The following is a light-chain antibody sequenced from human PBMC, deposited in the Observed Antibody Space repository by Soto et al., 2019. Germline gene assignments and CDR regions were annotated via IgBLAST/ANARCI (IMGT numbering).Light chain of an antibody. V-gene: IGKV3-20*01. CDR1: QTVSSSY. J-gene: IGKJ1*01. CDR2: GTS. CDR3: QLFGTSPWT. Sequence: EIVLTQSPATLSSSPGERATLSCRASQTVSSSYLTWYQQKPGQAPRLLIYGTSARATGIPDRFSGSGSGTDFTLTISRLEPEDFAVYFCQLFGTSPWTFGQGTKVDI.